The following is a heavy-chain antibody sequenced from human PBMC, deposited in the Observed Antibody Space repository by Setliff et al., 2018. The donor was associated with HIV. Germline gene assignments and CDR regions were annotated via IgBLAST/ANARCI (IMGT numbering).Heavy chain of an antibody. CDR1: GFTFSDYY. J-gene: IGHJ4*02. CDR2: ISRGGSP. V-gene: IGHV3-11*01. D-gene: IGHD3-10*01. CDR3: ANPGEYYYGYFDY. Sequence: PGGSLRLSCAASGFTFSDYYMSWIRQAPGKGLEWISYISRGGSPYYADSVKGRFTISRDNSKNTLYLQMNSLRAEDTAIYYCANPGEYYYGYFDYWGQGTLVTVSS.